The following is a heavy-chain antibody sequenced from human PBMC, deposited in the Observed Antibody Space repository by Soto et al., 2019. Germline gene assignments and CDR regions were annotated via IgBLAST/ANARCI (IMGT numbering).Heavy chain of an antibody. CDR1: GFTFSSYD. Sequence: PGGSLRLSCAASGFTFSSYDMSWVRQAPGKGLEWVSGVSASGSITSYADSAKGRFTISRDNAKNTVFLQMSSLRAEDTAVYFCAKGDCSGGRCYRGFDYWGQGTLVPVSS. CDR3: AKGDCSGGRCYRGFDY. J-gene: IGHJ4*02. D-gene: IGHD2-15*01. V-gene: IGHV3-23*01. CDR2: VSASGSIT.